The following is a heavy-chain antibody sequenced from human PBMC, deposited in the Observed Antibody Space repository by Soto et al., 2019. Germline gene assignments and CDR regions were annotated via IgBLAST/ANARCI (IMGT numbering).Heavy chain of an antibody. Sequence: QVQLVQSGTEVKKPGSSVKVSCKASGGTLRNNAISWVRQAPGQGLEWMGGSILLSATTNYAQKFQGRVTITADRSTSTAYMELTSVTSADTAVYYGARRFDDRGIAVVPAANPRYYGMDVWGQGTTVTVSS. V-gene: IGHV1-69*06. J-gene: IGHJ6*02. CDR1: GGTLRNNA. CDR2: SILLSATT. CDR3: ARRFDDRGIAVVPAANPRYYGMDV. D-gene: IGHD2-2*01.